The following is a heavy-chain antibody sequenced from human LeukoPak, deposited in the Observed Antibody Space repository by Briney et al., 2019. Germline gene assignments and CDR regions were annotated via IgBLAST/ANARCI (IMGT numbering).Heavy chain of an antibody. V-gene: IGHV3-21*01. J-gene: IGHJ3*02. CDR1: GLTFSSYS. CDR3: ASIPVLVVVPAATDQNPSDDAFDI. D-gene: IGHD2-2*01. Sequence: PGGSLRLSCAASGLTFSSYSMNWVRQAPGKGLEWVSSISSSSSYIYYADSVKGRFTISRDNAKNSLYLQMNSLRAEDTAVYYCASIPVLVVVPAATDQNPSDDAFDIWGQGTMVTVSS. CDR2: ISSSSSYI.